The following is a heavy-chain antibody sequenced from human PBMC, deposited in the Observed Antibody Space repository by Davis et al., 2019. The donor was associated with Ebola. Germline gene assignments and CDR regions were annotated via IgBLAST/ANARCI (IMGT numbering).Heavy chain of an antibody. J-gene: IGHJ4*02. V-gene: IGHV3-23*01. CDR2: IMGRDSST. CDR3: TKGAWLDY. Sequence: PGGPLRLSCAASGFTFGDYAMSWVRQAPGKGLDWVSAIMGRDSSTYYADSVKGRFTISRDNSKNTLYLQMDSLRPEDTAIYYCTKGAWLDYWGQGNLVTVSS. CDR1: GFTFGDYA.